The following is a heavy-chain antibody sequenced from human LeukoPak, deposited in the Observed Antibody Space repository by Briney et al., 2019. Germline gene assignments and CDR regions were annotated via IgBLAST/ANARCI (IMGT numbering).Heavy chain of an antibody. CDR2: ISGGGGTT. Sequence: PGGSLRLSCAAPGFTFTNYAVSWVRQAPGKGLEWVSSISGGGGTTYYADSVKGRFAISRDNSKDTLYLQMNSLRAEDTAVYYCAKDHNSGWYRLGDYWGQGTLVTVSS. D-gene: IGHD6-19*01. V-gene: IGHV3-23*01. CDR1: GFTFTNYA. J-gene: IGHJ4*02. CDR3: AKDHNSGWYRLGDY.